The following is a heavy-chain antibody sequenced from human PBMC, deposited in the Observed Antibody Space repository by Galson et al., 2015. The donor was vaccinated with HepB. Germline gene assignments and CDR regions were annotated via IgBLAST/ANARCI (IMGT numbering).Heavy chain of an antibody. J-gene: IGHJ5*02. CDR2: TSSSSSYT. V-gene: IGHV3-11*03. D-gene: IGHD3-22*01. CDR1: GFTFSDYY. CDR3: ARYYYDSRGYQNWFDT. Sequence: SLRLSCAASGFTFSDYYMSWIRQAPGKGLEWVSYTSSSSSYTNYADSVKGRFTISGDNAKNSLYLQMNSLRAEDTAVYFCARYYYDSRGYQNWFDTCGQGTLFTVSS.